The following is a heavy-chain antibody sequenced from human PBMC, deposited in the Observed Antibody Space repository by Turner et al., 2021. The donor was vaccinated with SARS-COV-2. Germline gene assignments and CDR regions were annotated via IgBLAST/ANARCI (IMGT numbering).Heavy chain of an antibody. J-gene: IGHJ6*02. CDR3: ARHGFSGWDGGGMDV. D-gene: IGHD6-19*01. CDR1: GGSISSYY. CDR2: IYSSGST. Sequence: QVQLQESGPGLVKPSETLSLPCSVSGGSISSYYWSWIRQPPGKGLEWIGYIYSSGSTNYNPSLKSRVTISVDTSKNQFSLKLSSVTAADTAVYYCARHGFSGWDGGGMDVWGQGTTVTVSS. V-gene: IGHV4-59*08.